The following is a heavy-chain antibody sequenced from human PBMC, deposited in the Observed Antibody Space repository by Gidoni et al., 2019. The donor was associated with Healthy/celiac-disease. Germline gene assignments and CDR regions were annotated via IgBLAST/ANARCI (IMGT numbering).Heavy chain of an antibody. V-gene: IGHV5-10-1*03. Sequence: EVQLVQSGAEVKKPGESLRISFKGSGYSFTSYWISWVRQMPGKGLEWMGRIDPSDSDTNYSPSFQGHVTISADKSISTAYLQWSSMKASDTAMYYCARHWPSEARDDWFDPWGQGTLVTVSS. CDR2: IDPSDSDT. CDR3: ARHWPSEARDDWFDP. J-gene: IGHJ5*02. D-gene: IGHD5-12*01. CDR1: GYSFTSYW.